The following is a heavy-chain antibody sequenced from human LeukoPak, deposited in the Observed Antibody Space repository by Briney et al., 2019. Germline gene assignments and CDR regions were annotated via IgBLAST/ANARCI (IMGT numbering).Heavy chain of an antibody. D-gene: IGHD5-12*01. CDR1: GGSISGFY. J-gene: IGHJ6*03. CDR3: ARDLVGSGYAFRWYYYRDV. Sequence: SETLSLTCTVSGGSISGFYWSWIRQPAGKGLEWIGRIYSSGSTNYNPSLKSRVIMSVDTSKNQFSLNLPSVTAADTAVYYCARDLVGSGYAFRWYYYRDVSGGGTTVTVSS. V-gene: IGHV4-4*07. CDR2: IYSSGST.